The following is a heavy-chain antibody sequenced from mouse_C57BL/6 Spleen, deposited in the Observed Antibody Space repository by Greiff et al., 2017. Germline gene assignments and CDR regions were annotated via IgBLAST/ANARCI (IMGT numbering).Heavy chain of an antibody. CDR3: AREGTGPYYFDY. J-gene: IGHJ2*01. V-gene: IGHV1-55*01. CDR1: GYTFTSYW. D-gene: IGHD4-1*01. CDR2: IYPGSGST. Sequence: QVQLKQPGAELVKPGASVKMSCKASGYTFTSYWITWVKQRPGQGLEWIGDIYPGSGSTNYNEKFKSKATLTVDTSSSTAYMQLSSLTSDDSAVYYCAREGTGPYYFDYWGQGTTLTVSS.